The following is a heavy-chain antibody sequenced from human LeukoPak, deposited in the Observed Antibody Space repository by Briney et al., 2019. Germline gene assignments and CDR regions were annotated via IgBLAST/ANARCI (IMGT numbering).Heavy chain of an antibody. CDR2: ISWDGVTK. J-gene: IGHJ4*02. CDR3: TKAPYSYSSSLDY. D-gene: IGHD6-6*01. Sequence: GGSLRLSCAASGFSFHDCTMHWVRQAPGKGLEWVSGISWDGVTKDYADSVKGRFTVSRDNAKKSLNLQMISLSAEDTALYYCTKAPYSYSSSLDYWGQGVHVTVSS. V-gene: IGHV3-9*01. CDR1: GFSFHDCT.